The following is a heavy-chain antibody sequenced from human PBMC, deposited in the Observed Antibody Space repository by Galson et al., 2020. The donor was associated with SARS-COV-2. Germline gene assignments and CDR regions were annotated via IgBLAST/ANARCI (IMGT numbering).Heavy chain of an antibody. CDR1: GASISSHH. D-gene: IGHD6-19*01. V-gene: IGHV4-59*11. CDR3: ARGQWLIDY. J-gene: IGHJ4*02. CDR2: IYISGST. Sequence: SETLSLTCTVSGASISSHHWSWIRQPPGKGLEWIGYIYISGSTNYNPSLKSRVTMSVDTSKNQFSLKLTSVTSADTAVYYCARGQWLIDYWGQGTLVTVSS.